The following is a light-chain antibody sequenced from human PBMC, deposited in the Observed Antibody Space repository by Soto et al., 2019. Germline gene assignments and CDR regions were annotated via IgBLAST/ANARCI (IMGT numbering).Light chain of an antibody. CDR3: QQYNNWPPDT. CDR1: QGVSRK. V-gene: IGKV3-15*01. J-gene: IGKJ2*01. Sequence: DIVMTQSPATLSVAPGERVTFSCRASQGVSRKLAWYQHKPGQAPRLLISGASTGATGIPARFSGSGSGTEFTLTISSLQSEDCAVYFCQQYNNWPPDTFGQGTKLEIK. CDR2: GAS.